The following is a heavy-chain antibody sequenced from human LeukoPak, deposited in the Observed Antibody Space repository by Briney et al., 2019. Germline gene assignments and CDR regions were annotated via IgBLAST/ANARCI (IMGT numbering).Heavy chain of an antibody. V-gene: IGHV3-30*02. D-gene: IGHD3-10*01. CDR1: GFTFSSYG. CDR3: ARDPYKVRGFPQEGVNDAFDI. J-gene: IGHJ3*02. CDR2: IRYDGIYK. Sequence: GGSLRLSCAASGFTFSSYGMHWVRQAPGKGLEWVAYIRYDGIYKNYADSVKGRFTISRDNSNNTLYLQMNSLRAEDTAVYYCARDPYKVRGFPQEGVNDAFDIWGQGTMVTVSS.